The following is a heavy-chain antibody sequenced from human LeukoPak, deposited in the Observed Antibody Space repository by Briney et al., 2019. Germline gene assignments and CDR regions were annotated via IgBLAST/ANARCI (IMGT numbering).Heavy chain of an antibody. Sequence: PGGSLRLSCAASGFIFSVSAIHGVHQASGKGLERVGRVTNKADNYATGYAASVKGRFTISRDDSKNTAYLQMNSLKTEDTAVYYCTRRTSSSGSWYSDYWGQGTLVAVSS. V-gene: IGHV3-73*01. CDR2: VTNKADNYAT. J-gene: IGHJ4*02. D-gene: IGHD2-15*01. CDR1: GFIFSVSA. CDR3: TRRTSSSGSWYSDY.